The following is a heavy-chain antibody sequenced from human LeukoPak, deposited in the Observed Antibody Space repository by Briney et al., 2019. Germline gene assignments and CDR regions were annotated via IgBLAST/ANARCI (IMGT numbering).Heavy chain of an antibody. J-gene: IGHJ4*02. D-gene: IGHD6-19*01. V-gene: IGHV3-7*01. CDR3: ARDGDSSGWQRPLDY. CDR1: GFTFSSYW. Sequence: GGSLRLSCAASGFTFSSYWMSWVRQAPGKGLEWVANIKQDGSEKYYVDSVKGRFTISRDNAKNSLYLQMNSLRAEDTAVYYCARDGDSSGWQRPLDYWGQGTLVTVSS. CDR2: IKQDGSEK.